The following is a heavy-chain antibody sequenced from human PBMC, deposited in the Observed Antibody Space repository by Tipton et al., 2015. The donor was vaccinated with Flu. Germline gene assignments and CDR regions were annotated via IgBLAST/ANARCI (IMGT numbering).Heavy chain of an antibody. Sequence: SLRLSCAASGFTVSSNYMSWVRQAPGKGLEWVSVIYSGGSTYYADSVKGRFTISRDNAKNSLYLQMNSLRAEDTAVYYCARGDSYGYGGQYSYWGQGTLVTVSS. D-gene: IGHD5-18*01. J-gene: IGHJ4*02. V-gene: IGHV3-53*01. CDR1: GFTVSSNY. CDR3: ARGDSYGYGGQYSY. CDR2: IYSGGST.